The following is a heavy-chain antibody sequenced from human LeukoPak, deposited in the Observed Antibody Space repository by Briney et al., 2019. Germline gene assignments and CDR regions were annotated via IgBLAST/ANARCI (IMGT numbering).Heavy chain of an antibody. V-gene: IGHV4-39*07. J-gene: IGHJ4*02. CDR1: GFTFSSYA. CDR2: IYYSGST. CDR3: ARERVATINPAYDY. Sequence: GSLRLSCAASGFTFSSYAVSWVRQPPGKGLEWIGSIYYSGSTYYNPSLKSRVTISVDTSKNQFSLKLSSVTAADTAVYYCARERVATINPAYDYWGQGTLVTVSS. D-gene: IGHD5-12*01.